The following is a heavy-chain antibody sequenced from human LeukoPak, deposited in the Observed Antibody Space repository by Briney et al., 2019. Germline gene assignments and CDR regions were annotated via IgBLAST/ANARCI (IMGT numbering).Heavy chain of an antibody. CDR1: GGTFSSYA. CDR3: AKGPITYYYGSGSYPIDY. Sequence: SVKVSCKASGGTFSSYAISWVRQAPGQGLEWMGGIIPIFGTANYAQKFQGRVTITADESTSTAYMELSSLRSEDTAVYYCAKGPITYYYGSGSYPIDYRGQGTLVTVSS. CDR2: IIPIFGTA. J-gene: IGHJ4*02. V-gene: IGHV1-69*01. D-gene: IGHD3-10*01.